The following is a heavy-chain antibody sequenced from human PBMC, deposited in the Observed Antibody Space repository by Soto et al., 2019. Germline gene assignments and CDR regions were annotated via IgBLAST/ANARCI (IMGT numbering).Heavy chain of an antibody. CDR2: ISYDGSNK. CDR1: GFTFSSYA. V-gene: IGHV3-30-3*01. CDR3: ARDIGVVPAAIPFDY. D-gene: IGHD2-2*02. Sequence: GGSLRLSCAASGFTFSSYAMHWVRQAPGKGLEWVAVISYDGSNKYYADSVKGRFTISRDNSKNTLYLQMNSLRAEDTAVYHCARDIGVVPAAIPFDYWGQGTLVTVSS. J-gene: IGHJ4*02.